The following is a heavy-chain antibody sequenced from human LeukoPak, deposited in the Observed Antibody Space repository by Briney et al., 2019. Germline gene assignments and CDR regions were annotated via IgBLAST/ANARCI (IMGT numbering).Heavy chain of an antibody. CDR2: INPNSGGT. CDR1: GYTFTRYY. D-gene: IGHD6-19*01. J-gene: IGHJ6*03. CDR3: ARGSSGWYYYMDV. V-gene: IGHV1-2*02. Sequence: ASVKVSCKASGYTFTRYYMHWVRQAPGQGLEWMGWINPNSGGTNYAQKFQGRVTMTRDTSISTAYMELSRLRSDDTAVYYCARGSSGWYYYMDVWGKGTTVTVSS.